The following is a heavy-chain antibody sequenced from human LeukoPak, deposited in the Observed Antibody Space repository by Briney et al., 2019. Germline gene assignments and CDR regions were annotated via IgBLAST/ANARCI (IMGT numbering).Heavy chain of an antibody. CDR3: ARSTGPIDY. V-gene: IGHV6-1*01. J-gene: IGHJ4*02. Sequence: SXXXSXXCVXSGXXVSSXSAXWNWIRQSPSRGLEWLGRTYYRSKWYTYYAVSVKSRISINRDTSKNQISLQLNSVTPEDTAVYYCARSTGPIDYWGQGTLVTVSS. CDR1: GXXVSSXSAX. CDR2: TYYRSKWYT. D-gene: IGHD1-1*01.